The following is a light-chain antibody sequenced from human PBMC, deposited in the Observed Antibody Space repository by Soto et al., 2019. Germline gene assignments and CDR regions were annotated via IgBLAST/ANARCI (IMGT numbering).Light chain of an antibody. CDR2: GAS. V-gene: IGKV3-20*01. CDR3: QQYGSSQT. J-gene: IGKJ1*01. CDR1: QSVSSSY. Sequence: EIVLTQSPVTLSLSPGERATLSCRASQSVSSSYLAWYQQKPGQAPRLLIYGASSRATGTPDRFSGSGSGTDFTLTISRLEPEDFAVYYCQQYGSSQTFGQGTKVDIK.